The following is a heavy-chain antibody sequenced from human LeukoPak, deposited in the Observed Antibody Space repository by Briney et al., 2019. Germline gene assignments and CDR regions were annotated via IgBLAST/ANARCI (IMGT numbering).Heavy chain of an antibody. CDR1: GYIFTNYW. D-gene: IGHD2-15*01. Sequence: PGESLKISCKGSGYIFTNYWIGWVRQMPGKGLEWMGIVYPGDSDTTYSPSFQGQVTISADKSISTAYLQWSSLKASDTAIYYCARRGYCSGGNCFSNAFDIWGQGTMVTVSS. CDR3: ARRGYCSGGNCFSNAFDI. V-gene: IGHV5-51*01. J-gene: IGHJ3*02. CDR2: VYPGDSDT.